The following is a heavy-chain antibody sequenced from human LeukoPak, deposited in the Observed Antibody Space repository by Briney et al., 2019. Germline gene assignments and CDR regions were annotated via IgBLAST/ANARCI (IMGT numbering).Heavy chain of an antibody. D-gene: IGHD6-19*01. V-gene: IGHV1-69*05. CDR1: GGTFSSYA. CDR2: IIPIFGTA. CDR3: ARDRIAVAGKPFDY. Sequence: SVKVSCKASGGTFSSYANSWVRQAPGQGLEWMGRIIPIFGTANYAQKFQGRVTITTDESTSTAYMELSSLRSEDTAVYYCARDRIAVAGKPFDYWGQGTLVTVSS. J-gene: IGHJ4*02.